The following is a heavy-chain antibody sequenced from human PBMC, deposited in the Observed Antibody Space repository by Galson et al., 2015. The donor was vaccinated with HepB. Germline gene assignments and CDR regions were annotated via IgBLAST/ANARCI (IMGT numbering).Heavy chain of an antibody. CDR2: IWYDGNNR. V-gene: IGHV3-33*08. J-gene: IGHJ3*01. Sequence: SLRLSCAASGFTFSSHGMHWVRQAPGKGPEWVAVIWYDGNNRDYADSVKGRFSISRDNSRNTFYLQMNSLRAEDTAVYYCAREMDSTRGRTFDLWGHGTMVTVSS. D-gene: IGHD5-18*01. CDR3: AREMDSTRGRTFDL. CDR1: GFTFSSHG.